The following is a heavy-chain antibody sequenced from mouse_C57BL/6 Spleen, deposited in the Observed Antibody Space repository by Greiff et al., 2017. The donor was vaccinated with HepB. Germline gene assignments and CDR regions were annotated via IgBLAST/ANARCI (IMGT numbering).Heavy chain of an antibody. D-gene: IGHD2-1*01. CDR3: ARREGGNYFAD. CDR2: IYPGSGST. J-gene: IGHJ3*01. CDR1: GYTFTRYW. Sequence: QVQLQQPGAELVKPGASVKMSCTASGYTFTRYWITWVTQRPGQGLEWIGDIYPGSGSTNYNEKFKSKATLTVDTSSSTAYMQLSSLTSEDSAVYYCARREGGNYFADWGQGTLVTVAA. V-gene: IGHV1-55*01.